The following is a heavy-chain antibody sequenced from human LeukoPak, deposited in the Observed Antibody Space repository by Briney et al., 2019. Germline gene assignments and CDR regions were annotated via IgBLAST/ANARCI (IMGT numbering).Heavy chain of an antibody. CDR1: GFTFSSYS. J-gene: IGHJ3*02. D-gene: IGHD3-10*01. CDR3: AREGSGEFADI. CDR2: ISSSSSTI. V-gene: IGHV3-48*01. Sequence: GGSLRLSCAASGFTFSSYSMNWVRQAPGKGLEWVSYISSSSSTIYYADSVKGRFTISRDNAKNSLYLQMNSLRAEDTAVYYCAREGSGEFADIWGQGTLVTVSS.